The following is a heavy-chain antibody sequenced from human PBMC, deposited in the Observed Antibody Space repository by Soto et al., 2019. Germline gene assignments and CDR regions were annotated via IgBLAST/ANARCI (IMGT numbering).Heavy chain of an antibody. CDR3: ATAGGLGAVAADY. J-gene: IGHJ4*02. CDR1: GGSISSGGYS. CDR2: IYHSGST. Sequence: QLQLQESGSGLVKPSQTLSLTCAVSGGSISSGGYSWSWIRQPPGKGLEWIGYIYHSGSTYYNPSIKGLVTISVDRSKNQFSLQLSSVTAAATAVYYCATAGGLGAVAADYWGQGTLVTVSS. V-gene: IGHV4-30-2*01. D-gene: IGHD6-19*01.